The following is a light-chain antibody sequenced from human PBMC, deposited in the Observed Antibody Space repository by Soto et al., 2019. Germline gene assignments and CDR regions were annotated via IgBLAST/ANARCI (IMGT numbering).Light chain of an antibody. CDR3: QQYSSPPQT. Sequence: EIALTQSPGSLSLSPADRATLSCSASETVTGKSLAWYQQKVGQAPRLLIFAASNRATGIPDRFSGSGSGTDFTLTISRLEPEDFAMYCCQQYSSPPQTFGQGTKVDI. CDR2: AAS. CDR1: ETVTGKS. V-gene: IGKV3-20*01. J-gene: IGKJ1*01.